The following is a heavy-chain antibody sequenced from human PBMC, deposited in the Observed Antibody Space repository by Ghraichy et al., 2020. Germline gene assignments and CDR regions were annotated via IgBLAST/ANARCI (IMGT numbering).Heavy chain of an antibody. CDR3: AKDMRKQIVRMDV. V-gene: IGHV3-9*01. J-gene: IGHJ6*02. D-gene: IGHD6-6*01. CDR2: ISWNSGNI. CDR1: GFTFDDYA. Sequence: LSLTCAASGFTFDDYAMHWVRQAPGKGLEWVSGISWNSGNIGYADSVKGRFTISRDNAKNSLYLQMNSLRNEDTALYYCAKDMRKQIVRMDVWGQGTTVTVSS.